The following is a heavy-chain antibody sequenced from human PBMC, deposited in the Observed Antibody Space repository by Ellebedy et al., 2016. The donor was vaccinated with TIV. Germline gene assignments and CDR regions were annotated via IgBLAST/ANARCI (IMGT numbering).Heavy chain of an antibody. CDR3: AREVGGEYYGSGAYDS. CDR1: GFIFSMYT. Sequence: GESLKISXAASGFIFSMYTMSWVRQAPGKEPEWVSVMTGSGDRRYYADSVKGRSAISRDNAKNAVYLQMNSLRAEDTAVYYCAREVGGEYYGSGAYDSWGQGTLVTVSS. CDR2: MTGSGDRR. V-gene: IGHV3-23*01. D-gene: IGHD3-10*01. J-gene: IGHJ4*02.